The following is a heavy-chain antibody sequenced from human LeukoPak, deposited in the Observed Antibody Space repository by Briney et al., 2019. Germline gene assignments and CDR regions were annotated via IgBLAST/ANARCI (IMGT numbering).Heavy chain of an antibody. V-gene: IGHV3-30*02. CDR2: IRYDGSDQ. D-gene: IGHD2-2*01. CDR1: GFSFSGHG. J-gene: IGHJ4*02. Sequence: GGSLRLSCAASGFSFSGHGMHWVRQAPGKGLEWVAFIRYDGSDQYYADSVKGRFTISRDNSKNMLSLQMNSLRAEDTAVNYCAKDVPQAWQLLGHWGQGTLVTVFS. CDR3: AKDVPQAWQLLGH.